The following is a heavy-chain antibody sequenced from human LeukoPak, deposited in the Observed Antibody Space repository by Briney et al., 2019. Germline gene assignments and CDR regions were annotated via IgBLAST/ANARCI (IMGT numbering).Heavy chain of an antibody. CDR1: GFTFSSYW. Sequence: GGSLRLSCAASGFTFSSYWMTWVRQAPGKGLEWVSGISGSGSSTYYADSVKGRFTLSRDYPKNTLYLQMNSLRAEDTAVYFCAKYSGSYYYPPNWDSWGQGTLVTVSS. V-gene: IGHV3-23*01. J-gene: IGHJ4*02. CDR3: AKYSGSYYYPPNWDS. CDR2: ISGSGSST. D-gene: IGHD1-26*01.